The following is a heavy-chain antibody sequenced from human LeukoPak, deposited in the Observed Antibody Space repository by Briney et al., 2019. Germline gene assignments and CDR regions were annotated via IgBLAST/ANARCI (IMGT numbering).Heavy chain of an antibody. V-gene: IGHV1-8*01. J-gene: IGHJ4*02. D-gene: IGHD3-10*01. CDR1: GYTFTSYD. CDR2: MNPNSGNT. Sequence: GASVKVPCKASGYTFTSYDINWVRQATGQGLEWMGWMNPNSGNTGCAQKFQGRVTMTRDTSISTAYMELSSLRSEDTAVYYCARARGDFDYWGQGTLVTVSS. CDR3: ARARGDFDY.